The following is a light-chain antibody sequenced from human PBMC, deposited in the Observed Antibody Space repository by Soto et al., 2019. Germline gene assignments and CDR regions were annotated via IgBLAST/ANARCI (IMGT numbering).Light chain of an antibody. Sequence: SGTTSNVANNFVSWYQQFPGKAPKLLIYDDIRRPSGIPDRFSASKSGTSATLGITGLQTGDEADYYCGSWDGSLTANVFGTGTKVTVL. J-gene: IGLJ1*01. CDR2: DDI. CDR1: TSNVANNF. CDR3: GSWDGSLTANV. V-gene: IGLV1-51*01.